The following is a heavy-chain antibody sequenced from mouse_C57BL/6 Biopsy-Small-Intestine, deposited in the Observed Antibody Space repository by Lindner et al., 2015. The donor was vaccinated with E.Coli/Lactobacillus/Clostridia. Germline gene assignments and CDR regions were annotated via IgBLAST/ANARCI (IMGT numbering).Heavy chain of an antibody. D-gene: IGHD1-1*01. V-gene: IGHV1-36*01. CDR3: ARNYGSSYGFAY. Sequence: VQLQESGPELVKPGASVKISCKASGYSFTDYNMNWVKQSNGKSLEWIGVINPYNGGTSYNQKFKGKATLTVDTSSSTAYMELNSLTSEDSAVYYCARNYGSSYGFAYWGQGTLVTVSA. CDR2: INPYNGGT. J-gene: IGHJ3*01. CDR1: GYSFTDYN.